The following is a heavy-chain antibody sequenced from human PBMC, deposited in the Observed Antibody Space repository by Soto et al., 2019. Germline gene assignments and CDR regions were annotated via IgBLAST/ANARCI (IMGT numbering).Heavy chain of an antibody. D-gene: IGHD1-7*01. CDR3: ARDLEYLELTHYYYYYGMDV. V-gene: IGHV3-30-3*01. J-gene: IGHJ6*02. CDR1: GFTFSSYA. CDR2: ISYDGSNK. Sequence: GGSLRLSCAASGFTFSSYAMHWVRQAPGKGLEWVAVISYDGSNKYYADSVKGRFTISRDNSKNTLYLQMNSLRAEDTAVYYCARDLEYLELTHYYYYYGMDVWGQGTTVTVSS.